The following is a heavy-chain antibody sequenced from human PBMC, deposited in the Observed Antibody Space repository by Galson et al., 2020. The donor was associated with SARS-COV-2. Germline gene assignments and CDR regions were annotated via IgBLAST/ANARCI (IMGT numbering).Heavy chain of an antibody. Sequence: SETLSLTCTVSGYPISSGYYWGWIRQPPGKGLAWIGSFYHGGATYHNPSLRSRVTILVDTSKNQFSLKLSSVTAADTAVYSCARDGYASGSFDYWGQGTLVTVSS. CDR2: FYHGGAT. CDR3: ARDGYASGSFDY. J-gene: IGHJ4*02. D-gene: IGHD3-10*01. V-gene: IGHV4-38-2*02. CDR1: GYPISSGYY.